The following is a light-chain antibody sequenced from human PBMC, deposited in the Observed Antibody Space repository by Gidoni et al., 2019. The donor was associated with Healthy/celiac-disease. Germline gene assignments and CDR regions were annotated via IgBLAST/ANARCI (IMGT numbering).Light chain of an antibody. CDR3: QQYNSYSPWT. V-gene: IGKV1-5*03. CDR1: QSISSW. CDR2: KAS. J-gene: IGKJ1*01. Sequence: DIQMTQSPSTLSASVGDRVTITCRASQSISSWLAWYQQKPGKAPKLLSYKASSLESGVPSSFSGSGSGTEFTLTISSLQPDDFATYYCQQYNSYSPWTFGQGTKVEIK.